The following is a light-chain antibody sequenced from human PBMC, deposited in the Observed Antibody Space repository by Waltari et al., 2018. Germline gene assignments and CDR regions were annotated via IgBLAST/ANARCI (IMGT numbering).Light chain of an antibody. Sequence: DIQMTQSPSSVDACGGDRVTITCRASQEISTSLAWYQQKAGTAPKVLIYHASTLQTGVPSRFSGSGSGTDFTLTINSLQPEDFATYFCQQENSFPPTFGPGTKVEI. CDR1: QEISTS. CDR2: HAS. J-gene: IGKJ1*01. CDR3: QQENSFPPT. V-gene: IGKV1-12*01.